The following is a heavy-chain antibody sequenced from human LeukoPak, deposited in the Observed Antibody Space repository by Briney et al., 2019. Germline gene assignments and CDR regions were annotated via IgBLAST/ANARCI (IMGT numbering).Heavy chain of an antibody. CDR2: INSDGSST. CDR3: STGSGHAFDI. D-gene: IGHD3-10*01. V-gene: IGHV3-74*01. J-gene: IGHJ3*02. Sequence: GGSLRLSCAASGFTFSSYWMHWVRQVPGKGLVWVSRINSDGSSTSYADSVKGRFTISRDNAKNTLHVQMNSPRAEDTAVYYCSTGSGHAFDIWGRGTMVTVSS. CDR1: GFTFSSYW.